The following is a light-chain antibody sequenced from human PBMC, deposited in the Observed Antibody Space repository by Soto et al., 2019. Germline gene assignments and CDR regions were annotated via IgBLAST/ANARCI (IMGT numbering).Light chain of an antibody. CDR2: EVS. CDR1: SNDIGGYNY. J-gene: IGLJ2*01. CDR3: ISYTSSRTHVV. V-gene: IGLV2-14*01. Sequence: QSVLTQPASLSGSPGQSITISGTRTSNDIGGYNYVSWYQQHPGKAPKLMIYEVSNRPSGVSNRFSASKSGNTASLTISGLEAEDESDYYCISYTSSRTHVVFGGGTKVTVL.